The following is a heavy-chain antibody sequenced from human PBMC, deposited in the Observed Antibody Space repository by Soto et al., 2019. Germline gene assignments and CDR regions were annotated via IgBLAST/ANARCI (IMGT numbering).Heavy chain of an antibody. J-gene: IGHJ4*01. CDR3: ARRVEATEPFDY. Sequence: PSETLSLTCTVSGGSINSGNYYWSWIRQPPGKGLEWIGYIYDSGSTYYNPSLKSRVTISIDTSKSQFSLTVTSVTAADTAVYYCARRVEATEPFDYWGQGTLVTVSS. D-gene: IGHD5-12*01. CDR2: IYDSGST. V-gene: IGHV4-30-4*01. CDR1: GGSINSGNYY.